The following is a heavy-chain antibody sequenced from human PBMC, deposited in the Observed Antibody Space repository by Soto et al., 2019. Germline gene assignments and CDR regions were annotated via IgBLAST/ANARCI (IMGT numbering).Heavy chain of an antibody. CDR3: ARVTGYSSNWYNWFDP. Sequence: GGSLRLSCAASGFTFSDYYMSWIRQAPGKGLEWVSYISSSSTYTNYADSVKGRFTISRDNAKNSLYLQMNSLRAEDTAVYYCARVTGYSSNWYNWFDPWGQGPLVTVSS. D-gene: IGHD6-13*01. CDR1: GFTFSDYY. J-gene: IGHJ5*02. V-gene: IGHV3-11*06. CDR2: ISSSSTYT.